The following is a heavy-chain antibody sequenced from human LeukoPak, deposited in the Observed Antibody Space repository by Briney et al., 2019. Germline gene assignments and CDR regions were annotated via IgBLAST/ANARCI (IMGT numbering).Heavy chain of an antibody. J-gene: IGHJ1*01. CDR1: GFTFSSYA. CDR3: ARAPGGNAGNFQH. Sequence: PGGSLRLSCAASGFTFSSYAMHWVRQAPGKGLEWVAVISYDGSNKYYADSVKGRFTISRDNSKNTLYLQMNSLRAEDTAVYYCARAPGGNAGNFQHWGQGTLVTVSS. CDR2: ISYDGSNK. D-gene: IGHD4-23*01. V-gene: IGHV3-30-3*01.